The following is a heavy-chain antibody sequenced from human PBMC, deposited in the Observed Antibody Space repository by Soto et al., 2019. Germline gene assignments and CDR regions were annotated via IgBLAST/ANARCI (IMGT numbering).Heavy chain of an antibody. CDR3: AKDGVDYDFWSGPQYNWFDP. Sequence: GGSLRLSCAASGFTFSSYAMSWVRQAPGKGLEWVSAISGSGGSTYYADSVKGRFTISRDNSKNTLYLQMNSLRAEDTAVYYCAKDGVDYDFWSGPQYNWFDPWGQGTLVTVSS. J-gene: IGHJ5*02. CDR2: ISGSGGST. D-gene: IGHD3-3*01. V-gene: IGHV3-23*01. CDR1: GFTFSSYA.